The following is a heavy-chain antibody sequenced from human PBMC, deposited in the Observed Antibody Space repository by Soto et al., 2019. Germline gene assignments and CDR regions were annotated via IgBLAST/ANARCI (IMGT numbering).Heavy chain of an antibody. Sequence: SVKVSCKASGGTFSSYAISWVRQAPGQGLEWMGGIIPIFGTANYAQKFQGRVAITADESTSTAYMELSSLRSEDTAVYYCARSGTHIVVVVAANDHIGVDNWFDPWGRG. D-gene: IGHD2-15*01. V-gene: IGHV1-69*13. CDR2: IIPIFGTA. CDR3: ARSGTHIVVVVAANDHIGVDNWFDP. J-gene: IGHJ5*02. CDR1: GGTFSSYA.